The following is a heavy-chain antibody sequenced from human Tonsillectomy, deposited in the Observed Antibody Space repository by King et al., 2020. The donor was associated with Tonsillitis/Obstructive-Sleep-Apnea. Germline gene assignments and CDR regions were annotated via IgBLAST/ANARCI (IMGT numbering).Heavy chain of an antibody. Sequence: VQLQESGPGLVKPSQTLSLTCTVSGGSISSGCYYWSWIRPHPGKGLEWIGYIYYSESTYYNPSPKSRVTRTVDTAKNQFSLKLSSVTAADTAVYYCARDRCSGGSCYPDYWGQGTLVTVSS. D-gene: IGHD2-15*01. V-gene: IGHV4-31*03. CDR3: ARDRCSGGSCYPDY. J-gene: IGHJ4*02. CDR1: GGSISSGCYY. CDR2: IYYSEST.